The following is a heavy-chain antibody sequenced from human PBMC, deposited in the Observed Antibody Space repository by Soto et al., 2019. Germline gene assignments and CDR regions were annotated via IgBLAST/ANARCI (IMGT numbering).Heavy chain of an antibody. D-gene: IGHD4-17*01. CDR1: GFTLSSYE. Sequence: EAQLVESGGGLVQPGGSLRLSCAAFGFTLSSYEMDWVRQAPGKGLEWVSHISRSGNPIYYADSVKGRFTISRDNAKNSVYLQMNSLRAEDTAIYYCARVYADYLIDAFDIWGQGTMVSVSS. CDR2: ISRSGNPI. J-gene: IGHJ3*02. V-gene: IGHV3-48*03. CDR3: ARVYADYLIDAFDI.